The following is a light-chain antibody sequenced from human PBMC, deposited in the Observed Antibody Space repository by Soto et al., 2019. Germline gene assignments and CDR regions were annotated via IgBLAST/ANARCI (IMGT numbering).Light chain of an antibody. CDR3: QQYGSSPWT. V-gene: IGKV3-20*01. CDR1: QGVRIN. CDR2: GAS. J-gene: IGKJ1*01. Sequence: NVFPQYPATLSLSPGERATLSCRASQGVRINVAWYQQKNGQAPRLLIYGASSRATGIPDRFSGSGSGTDFTLTISRLEPEDFAVYYCQQYGSSPWTFGQGTKVDIK.